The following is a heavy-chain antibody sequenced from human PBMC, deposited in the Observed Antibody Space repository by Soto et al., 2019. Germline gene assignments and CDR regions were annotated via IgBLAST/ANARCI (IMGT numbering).Heavy chain of an antibody. CDR3: ARGIAASRHYYYYCMDV. CDR1: GYTFTNYG. Sequence: QVQLVQSGAEVKKPGASVKVSCKASGYTFTNYGISWVRQAPGQGLEWMGWITAYNGNTDYAQKLQGRVTMTTDTSTSTAYMELRSLRSDDTAVYYCARGIAASRHYYYYCMDVWCQGTTDTVSS. D-gene: IGHD6-13*01. J-gene: IGHJ6*02. V-gene: IGHV1-18*04. CDR2: ITAYNGNT.